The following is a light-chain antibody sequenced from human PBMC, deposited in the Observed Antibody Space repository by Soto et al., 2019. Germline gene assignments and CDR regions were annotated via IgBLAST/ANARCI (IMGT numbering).Light chain of an antibody. CDR3: QQYNNWPPIT. J-gene: IGKJ5*01. CDR2: GAS. Sequence: ELVLTQSPGTQSLSPGERATLSCRASQSVSSNLAWYQQKPGQAPRLLIYGASTRATGIPARFSGSGSGTEFTLTISSLQSEDFAVYYCQQYNNWPPITFGQGTRLEI. V-gene: IGKV3-15*01. CDR1: QSVSSN.